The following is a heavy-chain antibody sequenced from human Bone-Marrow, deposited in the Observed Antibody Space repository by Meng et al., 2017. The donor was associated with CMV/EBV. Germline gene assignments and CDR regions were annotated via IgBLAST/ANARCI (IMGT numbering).Heavy chain of an antibody. V-gene: IGHV3-48*03. CDR3: VRDEVVAGPPSLEY. CDR1: GFTFSSYE. Sequence: LSLTCAASGFTFSSYEMNWVRQAPGKGLEWVSYISSSGSTIYYADSVKGRFTISRDNAKNSLYLQMNSLRAEDTAVYYCVRDEVVAGPPSLEYWGQGILVTVS. J-gene: IGHJ4*02. D-gene: IGHD2-15*01. CDR2: ISSSGSTI.